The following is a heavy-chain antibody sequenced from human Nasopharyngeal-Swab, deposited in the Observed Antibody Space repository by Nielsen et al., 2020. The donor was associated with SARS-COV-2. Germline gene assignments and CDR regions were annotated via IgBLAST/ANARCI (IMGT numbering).Heavy chain of an antibody. CDR1: GYTFTSYG. J-gene: IGHJ5*02. CDR3: ATEFYGSGSYYSNWFDP. CDR2: ISAYNGNT. V-gene: IGHV1-18*01. D-gene: IGHD3-10*01. Sequence: ASEKVSCKASGYTFTSYGISWVRQAPGQGLEWMGWISAYNGNTNYAQKLQGRVTMTTDTSTSTAYMELRSLRSDDTAVYYCATEFYGSGSYYSNWFDPWGQGTLVTVSS.